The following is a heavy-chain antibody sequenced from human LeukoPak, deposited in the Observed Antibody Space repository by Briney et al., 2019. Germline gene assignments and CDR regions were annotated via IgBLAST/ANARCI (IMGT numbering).Heavy chain of an antibody. CDR1: GGSISSGGYP. Sequence: PSQTLSLTCAVSGGSISSGGYPWSWIRQPPGKGLEWIGYIYHSGSTYYNPSLKSRVTISVDTSKNQFSLKLSSVTAADTAVYYCARSRITMVRGVLYYYYGMDVWGKGTTVTVSS. CDR2: IYHSGST. V-gene: IGHV4-30-2*01. J-gene: IGHJ6*04. CDR3: ARSRITMVRGVLYYYYGMDV. D-gene: IGHD3-10*01.